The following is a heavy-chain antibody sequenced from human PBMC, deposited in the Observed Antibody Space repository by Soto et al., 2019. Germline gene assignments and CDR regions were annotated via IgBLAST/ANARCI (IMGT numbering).Heavy chain of an antibody. CDR2: IFNDGKT. CDR3: TRGPAAAYIYGQNWGHFDS. Sequence: GGSLRLSCAASGFPVRTTYMSWVRQAPGKGLEWVSGIFNDGKTYYPDSVKGRFTISRDNLKNTLYLQMNSLRVEDTAVYSCTRGPAAAYIYGQNWGHFDSWGQGTLVTVSS. D-gene: IGHD5-18*01. CDR1: GFPVRTTY. J-gene: IGHJ4*02. V-gene: IGHV3-53*01.